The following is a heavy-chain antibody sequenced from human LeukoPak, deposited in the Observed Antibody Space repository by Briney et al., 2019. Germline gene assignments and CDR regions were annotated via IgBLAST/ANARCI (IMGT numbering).Heavy chain of an antibody. CDR3: ARDLWFGELLSDYFDY. Sequence: SETLSLTCTVSGGSISSYYWSWIRQPPGKGLEWIGYVSDSGRATYNHSLKSRVSMSLDTSQNQFSLKLSSVTAADTAVYYCARDLWFGELLSDYFDYWGQGTLVTVSS. CDR2: VSDSGRA. CDR1: GGSISSYY. V-gene: IGHV4-59*12. J-gene: IGHJ4*02. D-gene: IGHD3-10*01.